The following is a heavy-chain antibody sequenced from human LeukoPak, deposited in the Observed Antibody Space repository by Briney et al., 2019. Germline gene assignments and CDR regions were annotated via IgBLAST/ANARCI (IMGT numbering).Heavy chain of an antibody. CDR2: IKQDGSEK. CDR3: ARAPSPLNYYGSGSYLF. J-gene: IGHJ4*02. D-gene: IGHD3-10*01. V-gene: IGHV3-7*01. Sequence: GGSLRLSCGVSGFTFSDYWMNWVRQAPGKGLEWVASIKQDGSEKSYVDSVKGRFTISRDNAKNSLYLQMSSLRAEDTAVYYCARAPSPLNYYGSGSYLFWGQGTLVTVSS. CDR1: GFTFSDYW.